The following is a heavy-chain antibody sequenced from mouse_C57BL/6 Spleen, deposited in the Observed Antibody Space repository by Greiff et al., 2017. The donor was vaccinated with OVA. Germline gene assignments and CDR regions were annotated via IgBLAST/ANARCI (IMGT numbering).Heavy chain of an antibody. CDR2: ISYDGSN. D-gene: IGHD1-1*01. V-gene: IGHV3-6*01. CDR3: AREGFSNSFDY. J-gene: IGHJ2*01. Sequence: EVQLVESGPGLVKPSQSLSLTCSVTGYSITSGYYWNWIRQFPGNKLEWMGYISYDGSNNYNPSLKNRISITRDTSKNQFFLKLNSVTTEDTATYYCAREGFSNSFDYWGQGTTLTVSS. CDR1: GYSITSGYY.